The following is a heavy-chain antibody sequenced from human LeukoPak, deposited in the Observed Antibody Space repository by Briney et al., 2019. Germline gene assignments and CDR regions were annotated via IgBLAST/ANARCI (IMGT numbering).Heavy chain of an antibody. J-gene: IGHJ4*02. Sequence: GGSLRLSCAASGFTFDDYAMHWVRQAPGKGLEWVSGISWNSGSIGYADSVKGRFTISRDNAKNSLYLQMNSLRAEDTALYYCAKDFRYYYGSGSYYTRWGQGTLVTVSS. CDR3: AKDFRYYYGSGSYYTR. CDR2: ISWNSGSI. V-gene: IGHV3-9*01. CDR1: GFTFDDYA. D-gene: IGHD3-10*01.